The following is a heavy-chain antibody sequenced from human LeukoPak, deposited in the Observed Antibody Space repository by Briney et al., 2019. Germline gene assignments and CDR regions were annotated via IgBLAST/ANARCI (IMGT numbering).Heavy chain of an antibody. J-gene: IGHJ5*02. D-gene: IGHD3-22*01. CDR1: GGSISYYY. CDR2: IYYSGST. Sequence: SETLSLTCTVSGGSISYYYWSWIRQPPGKGLEWIGYIYYSGSTNNNPSLKSRVTISVDTSKNQFSLKLSSVTAADTAVYYCARGPRGDSLEYNWFDPWGQGTLVTVSS. V-gene: IGHV4-59*01. CDR3: ARGPRGDSLEYNWFDP.